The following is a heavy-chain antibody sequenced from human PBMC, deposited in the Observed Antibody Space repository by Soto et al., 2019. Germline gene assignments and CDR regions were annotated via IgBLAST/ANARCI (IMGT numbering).Heavy chain of an antibody. J-gene: IGHJ6*02. CDR2: ISYDGSNK. D-gene: IGHD3-16*01. CDR3: AKDWGPSISGTGGVYYYYGMDV. Sequence: LRLSCAASGFTFSSYGMHWVRQAPGKGLEWVAVISYDGSNKYYADSVKGRFTISRDNSKNTLYLQMNSLRAEDTAVYYCAKDWGPSISGTGGVYYYYGMDVWGQGTTVTVSS. V-gene: IGHV3-30*18. CDR1: GFTFSSYG.